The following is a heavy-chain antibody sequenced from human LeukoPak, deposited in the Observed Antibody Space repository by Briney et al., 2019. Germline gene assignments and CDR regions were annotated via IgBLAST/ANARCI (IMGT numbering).Heavy chain of an antibody. D-gene: IGHD2-2*01. J-gene: IGHJ4*02. V-gene: IGHV1-2*02. CDR2: INPNSGGT. CDR1: GYTFTVYY. CDR3: ARDTLPTSISAGFDY. Sequence: ASVTVSCKASGYTFTVYYMHWVRQAPGQGLEWMGWINPNSGGTNYAQKFQGRVTMTRDTSISKAYMELSRLRSDDTAVYYCARDTLPTSISAGFDYWGQGTLVTVSS.